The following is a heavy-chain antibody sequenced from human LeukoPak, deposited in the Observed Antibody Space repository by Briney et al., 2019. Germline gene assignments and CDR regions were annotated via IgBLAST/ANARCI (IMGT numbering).Heavy chain of an antibody. CDR3: ARARLRWYIDY. CDR2: IYYSGST. J-gene: IGHJ4*02. Sequence: IPSETLSLTCTVSGGSISSGGYYWSWIRQPPGKGLEWIGYIYYSGSTNYNPSLKSRVTVSVDTSKNQFSLKLSSVTAADTAVYYCARARLRWYIDYWGQGTLVTVSS. V-gene: IGHV4-61*08. D-gene: IGHD4-23*01. CDR1: GGSISSGGYY.